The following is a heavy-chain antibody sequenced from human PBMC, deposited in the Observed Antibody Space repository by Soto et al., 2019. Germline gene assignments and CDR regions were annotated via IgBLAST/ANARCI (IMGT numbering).Heavy chain of an antibody. J-gene: IGHJ4*02. CDR1: GFTFSSYA. V-gene: IGHV3-23*01. D-gene: IGHD3-22*01. Sequence: GGSLRLSCAAFGFTFSSYAVSWVRQAPGKGPEWISSMSGSYSTIYNAGSVKGRFTISRDNSKNTLYLQMSSLRAEETAVYYCAKVFYYYGSSGYYYFDYWGQGTLVTVCS. CDR3: AKVFYYYGSSGYYYFDY. CDR2: MSGSYSTI.